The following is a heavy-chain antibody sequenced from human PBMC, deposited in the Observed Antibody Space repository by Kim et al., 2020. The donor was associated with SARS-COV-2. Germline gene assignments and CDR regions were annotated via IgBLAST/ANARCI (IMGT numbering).Heavy chain of an antibody. CDR1: GGSFSGYY. V-gene: IGHV4-34*01. D-gene: IGHD6-13*01. Sequence: SETLSLTCAVYGGSFSGYYWSWIRQPPGKGLEWIGEINHSGSTNYNPSLKSRVTISVDTSKNQFSLKLSSVTAADTAVYYCARLSSIRIAAAGTGTRYWYFDLWGRGTLVTVSS. CDR3: ARLSSIRIAAAGTGTRYWYFDL. CDR2: INHSGST. J-gene: IGHJ2*01.